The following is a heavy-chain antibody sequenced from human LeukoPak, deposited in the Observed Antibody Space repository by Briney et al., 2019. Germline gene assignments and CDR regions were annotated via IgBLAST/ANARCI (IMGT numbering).Heavy chain of an antibody. V-gene: IGHV4-30-2*01. Sequence: PSETLSLTCTVSGGSISSGGYYWSWIRQPPGKGLEWIGYIYHSGSTYYNPSLKSRVTISVDRSKNQFSLKLGSVTAADTAVYYCAWGSSSNYYYYMDVWGKGTTVTVSS. D-gene: IGHD3-16*01. CDR1: GGSISSGGYY. CDR3: AWGSSSNYYYYMDV. J-gene: IGHJ6*03. CDR2: IYHSGST.